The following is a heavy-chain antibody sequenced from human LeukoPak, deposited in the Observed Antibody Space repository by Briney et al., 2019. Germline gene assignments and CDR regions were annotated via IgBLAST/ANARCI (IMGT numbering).Heavy chain of an antibody. CDR3: AKPHVLRYFDWLSPFDY. CDR1: GFTFSSYA. D-gene: IGHD3-9*01. CDR2: ISGSGGST. Sequence: PGGSLRLSCAASGFTFSSYAMSCVRQAAGRGLEWVSAISGSGGSTYYADSVKGRFTISRGHSKNTLYLQMNSLRAEDTAVYYCAKPHVLRYFDWLSPFDYWGQGTLVTVSS. V-gene: IGHV3-23*01. J-gene: IGHJ4*02.